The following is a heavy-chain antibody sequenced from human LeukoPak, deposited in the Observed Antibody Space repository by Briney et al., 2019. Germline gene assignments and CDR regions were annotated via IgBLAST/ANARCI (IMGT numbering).Heavy chain of an antibody. V-gene: IGHV1-18*01. CDR2: ISAYNGNT. Sequence: ASVKLSCNSSGYTFTSFGISWVRHAPGQGLEWMGWISAYNGNTNYAQKLQGRVSMTTDTSTTTAYMELRSLRSDDTAVYYCAREMWPAVVVVAATVSAFDYWGQGTLVTVSS. CDR1: GYTFTSFG. CDR3: AREMWPAVVVVAATVSAFDY. D-gene: IGHD2-15*01. J-gene: IGHJ4*02.